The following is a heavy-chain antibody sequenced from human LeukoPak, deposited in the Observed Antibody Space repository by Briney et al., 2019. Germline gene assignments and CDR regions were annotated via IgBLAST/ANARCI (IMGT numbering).Heavy chain of an antibody. V-gene: IGHV3-7*03. CDR1: GFTFSSYW. D-gene: IGHD1-26*01. CDR2: IKRDGSEK. Sequence: GGSLRLSCAASGFTFSSYWMSWVRQAPGKGLEWVANIKRDGSEKYYVDSVKGRFTISRDNAKNSLYLQMNSLRAEDTALYYCAKDRPARRGSYYSRDAFDIWGQGTMVTVSS. CDR3: AKDRPARRGSYYSRDAFDI. J-gene: IGHJ3*02.